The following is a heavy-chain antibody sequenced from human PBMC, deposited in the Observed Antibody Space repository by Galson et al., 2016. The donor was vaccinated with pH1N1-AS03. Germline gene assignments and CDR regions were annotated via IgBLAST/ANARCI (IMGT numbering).Heavy chain of an antibody. CDR2: TYFRSKYYT. CDR3: ARGFSGVTPEKRGGFDP. Sequence: CAISGDSVTGASVAWNWIRQSPSRGLEWLGRTYFRSKYYTDYARSLKSLISITSATSKNHFSLHLNSVTPEDTAVYYGARGFSGVTPEKRGGFDPWGQGTLVAVSS. CDR1: GDSVTGASVA. V-gene: IGHV6-1*01. D-gene: IGHD4-11*01. J-gene: IGHJ5*02.